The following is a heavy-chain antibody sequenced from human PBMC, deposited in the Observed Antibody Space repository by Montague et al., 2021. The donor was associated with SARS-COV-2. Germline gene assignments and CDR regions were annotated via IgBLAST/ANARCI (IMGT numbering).Heavy chain of an antibody. D-gene: IGHD4-23*01. CDR2: TKPDESEK. CDR1: GFPFSNIW. J-gene: IGHJ6*02. Sequence: SLSFSASGFPFSNIWMSWVRQAPGKGLEWVANTKPDESEKNYVDSVKGRFSISRDNAKNSLYLQMDNLRAEDTAIYYCAKNGGAHGLDVWGQGTSVSVSS. CDR3: AKNGGAHGLDV. V-gene: IGHV3-7*01.